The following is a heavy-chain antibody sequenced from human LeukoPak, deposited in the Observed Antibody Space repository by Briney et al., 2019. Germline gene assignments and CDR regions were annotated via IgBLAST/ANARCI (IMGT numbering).Heavy chain of an antibody. J-gene: IGHJ4*02. CDR3: ARNLPAADY. CDR2: ISNTGSVI. D-gene: IGHD2-2*01. Sequence: PGGSLRLSCAASGSTFSSHTMNWVRQAPGKGLEWISYISNTGSVIYYADSVKGRFTISRDNAKNSLYLQMNSLRAEDTAVYYCARNLPAADYWGQETLVTVSS. V-gene: IGHV3-48*04. CDR1: GSTFSSHT.